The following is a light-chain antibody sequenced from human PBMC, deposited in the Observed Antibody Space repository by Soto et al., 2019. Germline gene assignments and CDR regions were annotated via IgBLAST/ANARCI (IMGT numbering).Light chain of an antibody. V-gene: IGLV4-60*02. Sequence: QPVLTQSSSASASLGSSVKLTYTLSSGHSSYIIAWHQQQPGKAPRYLMKLEGSGSYNTGSGVPDRFSGSSSGADRYLTISNLQFEDEADYYCETWVSNTHVFGTGTKLTVL. J-gene: IGLJ1*01. CDR3: ETWVSNTHV. CDR1: SGHSSYI. CDR2: LEGSGSY.